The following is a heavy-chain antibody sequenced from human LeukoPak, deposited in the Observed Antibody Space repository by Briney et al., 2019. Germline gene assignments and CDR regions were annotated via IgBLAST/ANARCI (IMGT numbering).Heavy chain of an antibody. CDR2: MNPNSGNT. CDR1: GYTFTSYD. D-gene: IGHD3-22*01. J-gene: IGHJ5*02. V-gene: IGHV1-8*03. Sequence: ASVKVSCKASGYTFTSYDINWVRQATGQGLEWMGWMNPNSGNTGYAQKFQGRVTITRNTSISTAYMELSSLRSEDTAVYYCARVGYDSSGYYYFSGNWFDPWGQGTLVTVSS. CDR3: ARVGYDSSGYYYFSGNWFDP.